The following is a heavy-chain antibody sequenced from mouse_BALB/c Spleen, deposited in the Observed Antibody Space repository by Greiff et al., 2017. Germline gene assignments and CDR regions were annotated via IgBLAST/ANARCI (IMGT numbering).Heavy chain of an antibody. J-gene: IGHJ3*01. Sequence: DVQLVESGGGLVQPGGSLKLSCAASGFTFSSYGMSWVRQTPDKRLELVATINSNGGSTYYPDSVKGRFTISRDNAKNTLYLQMSSLKSEDTAMYYCARDGYYAWFAYWGQGTLVTVSA. CDR3: ARDGYYAWFAY. D-gene: IGHD2-3*01. V-gene: IGHV5-6-3*01. CDR2: INSNGGST. CDR1: GFTFSSYG.